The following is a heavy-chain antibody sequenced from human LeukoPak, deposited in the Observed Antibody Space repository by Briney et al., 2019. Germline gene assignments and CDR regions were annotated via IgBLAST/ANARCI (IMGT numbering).Heavy chain of an antibody. CDR2: IHPQTGGT. CDR3: AHTGSCHEACWFDP. Sequence: ASVNVSCKASGYTYNGLYLQLVRQAPGQGLEWMGWIHPQTGGTDYAQKFQGRVTFTRDTSNSTVYMELSSLRSEDTAVYYCAHTGSCHEACWFDPWGQGTRVTVSS. V-gene: IGHV1-2*02. CDR1: GYTYNGLY. D-gene: IGHD6-13*01. J-gene: IGHJ5*02.